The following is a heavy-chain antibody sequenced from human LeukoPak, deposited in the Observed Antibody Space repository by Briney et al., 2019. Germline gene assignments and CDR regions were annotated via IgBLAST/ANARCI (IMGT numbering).Heavy chain of an antibody. V-gene: IGHV3-30*18. CDR1: GFRFRNFA. CDR2: ISHDGTNT. Sequence: GGSLRLSCVDSGFRFRNFAMHWVRQAPGKGLEWVAVISHDGTNTYHADSVRGRFTISRDNSKDTLYLQMHSLRPEDTAVYYCAKDPGAVVVQAYYLDHWGQGTLVTVSS. J-gene: IGHJ4*02. D-gene: IGHD2-21*01. CDR3: AKDPGAVVVQAYYLDH.